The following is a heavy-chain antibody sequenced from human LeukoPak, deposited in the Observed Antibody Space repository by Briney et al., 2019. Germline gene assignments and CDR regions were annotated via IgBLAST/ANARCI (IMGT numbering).Heavy chain of an antibody. CDR3: ARRQGYFDY. Sequence: SETLSLTCAVSGYSISSGYYWGWIRPPPGKGLEWIGSIYHSGSTYYNPSLKSRVTISVDTSKNQFSLKLSSVTAADTAVYYCARRQGYFDYWGQGTLVTVSS. J-gene: IGHJ4*02. V-gene: IGHV4-38-2*01. CDR2: IYHSGST. CDR1: GYSISSGYY.